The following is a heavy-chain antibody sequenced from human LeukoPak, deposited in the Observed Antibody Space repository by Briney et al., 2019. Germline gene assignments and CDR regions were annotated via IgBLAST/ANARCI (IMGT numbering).Heavy chain of an antibody. Sequence: GGSLRLSCAASGFTFDNNAMSWVRQAPGKGLEWVSAISNTVGGRTYYADSVKGRFIISRDDSKNTLYLQMNSLRAEDTAVYYCAKESPYYSGRDYYFDYWGPGTLVTVSS. D-gene: IGHD3-10*01. CDR1: GFTFDNNA. V-gene: IGHV3-23*01. J-gene: IGHJ4*02. CDR2: ISNTVGGRT. CDR3: AKESPYYSGRDYYFDY.